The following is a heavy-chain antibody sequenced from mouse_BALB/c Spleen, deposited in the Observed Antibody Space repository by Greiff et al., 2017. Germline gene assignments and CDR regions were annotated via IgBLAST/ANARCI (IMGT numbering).Heavy chain of an antibody. CDR2: ISSGSSTI. Sequence: EVKLVESGGGLVQPGGSRKLSCAASGFTFSSFGMHWVRQAPEKGLEWVAYISSGSSTIYYADTVKGRFTISRDNPKNTLFLQMTSLRSEDTAMYYCASPRYDYDFYAMDYWGQGTSVTVSS. J-gene: IGHJ4*01. D-gene: IGHD2-4*01. V-gene: IGHV5-17*02. CDR3: ASPRYDYDFYAMDY. CDR1: GFTFSSFG.